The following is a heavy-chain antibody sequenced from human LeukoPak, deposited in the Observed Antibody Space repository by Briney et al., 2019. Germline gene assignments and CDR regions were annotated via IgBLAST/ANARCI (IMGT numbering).Heavy chain of an antibody. J-gene: IGHJ4*02. D-gene: IGHD3-22*01. V-gene: IGHV4-39*01. CDR3: ARGVKGRELIYYDSSGYNY. Sequence: SETLSLTCAVSGASISGSGYYLGWIRQSPGKGLEWIGNIYYTGNTYYNASLQSRVTISIDTSENQFSLRLNSVTAADTAVYYCARGVKGRELIYYDSSGYNYWGQGTLVTVSS. CDR2: IYYTGNT. CDR1: GASISGSGYY.